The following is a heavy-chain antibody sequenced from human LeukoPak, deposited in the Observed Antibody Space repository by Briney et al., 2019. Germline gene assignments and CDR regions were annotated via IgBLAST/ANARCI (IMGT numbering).Heavy chain of an antibody. V-gene: IGHV1-8*01. J-gene: IGHJ4*02. Sequence: ASVKVSCKASGYTFTSYDINWVRQATGQGLEWMGWMNPNSGNTGYAQKFQGRVTMTRNTSISTAYMELSSLRSDDTAVYYCARVGTIRGYSYGLPGAVDYWGQGTLVTVSS. CDR3: ARVGTIRGYSYGLPGAVDY. D-gene: IGHD5-18*01. CDR2: MNPNSGNT. CDR1: GYTFTSYD.